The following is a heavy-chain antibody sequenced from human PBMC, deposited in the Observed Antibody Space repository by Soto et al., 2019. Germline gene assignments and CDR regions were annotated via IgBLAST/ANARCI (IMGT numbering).Heavy chain of an antibody. Sequence: QLQLQESGPGLVKPSETLSLTCTVSGGSISSSSYYWGWIRQPPGKGLEWIGSIYYSGSTYYNPSLKSRVTISVDTSKNHFSLKLSSVTAADTAVYYCARHVVTRGENWFDPWGQGTLVTVSS. CDR1: GGSISSSSYY. D-gene: IGHD2-21*02. V-gene: IGHV4-39*01. CDR3: ARHVVTRGENWFDP. J-gene: IGHJ5*02. CDR2: IYYSGST.